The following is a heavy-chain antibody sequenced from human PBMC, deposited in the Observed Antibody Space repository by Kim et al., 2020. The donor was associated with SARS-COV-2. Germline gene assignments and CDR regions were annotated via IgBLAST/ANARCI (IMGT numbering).Heavy chain of an antibody. V-gene: IGHV4-39*01. CDR3: AKDFGVYSHDTFDI. J-gene: IGHJ3*02. D-gene: IGHD4-17*01. Sequence: NPSLKSRVIISIDTSKNQLSLKLSSVTAADTAVYYCAKDFGVYSHDTFDIWGQGTMVTVSS.